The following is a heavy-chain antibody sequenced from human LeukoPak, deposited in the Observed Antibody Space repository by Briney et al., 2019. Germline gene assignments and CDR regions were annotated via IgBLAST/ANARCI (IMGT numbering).Heavy chain of an antibody. J-gene: IGHJ6*02. CDR2: IYYSGST. CDR3: ARVTIAAAVTGPGVGYYYYGMDV. Sequence: SETLSLTCTVSGGSISSYYWSWIRQPPGEGLEWIGYIYYSGSTNYNPSLKSRVTISVDTSKNQFSLKLSSVTAADTAVYYCARVTIAAAVTGPGVGYYYYGMDVWGQGTTVTVSS. D-gene: IGHD6-13*01. V-gene: IGHV4-59*01. CDR1: GGSISSYY.